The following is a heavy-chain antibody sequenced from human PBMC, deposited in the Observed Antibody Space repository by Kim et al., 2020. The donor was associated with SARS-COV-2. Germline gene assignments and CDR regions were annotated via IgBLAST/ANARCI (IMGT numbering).Heavy chain of an antibody. J-gene: IGHJ5*02. CDR1: GGSFSGYY. V-gene: IGHV4-34*01. CDR2: INHSGST. D-gene: IGHD3-10*01. CDR3: ARSPSLYGSGSYYRRADNWFDP. Sequence: SETLSLTCAVYGGSFSGYYWSWIRQPPGKGLEWIGEINHSGSTNYNPSLKSRVTISVDTSKNQFSLKLSSVTAADTAVYYCARSPSLYGSGSYYRRADNWFDPWGQGILVTVSS.